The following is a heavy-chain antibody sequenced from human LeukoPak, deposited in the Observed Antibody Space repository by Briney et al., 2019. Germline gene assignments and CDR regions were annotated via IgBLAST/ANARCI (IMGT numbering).Heavy chain of an antibody. CDR3: AHFDWLLYGGNY. CDR2: ISYDGSNK. CDR1: GFTFSDYY. D-gene: IGHD3-9*01. V-gene: IGHV3-30*03. Sequence: PGGSLRLSCAASGFTFSDYYMSWIRQAPGKGLEWVAVISYDGSNKYYADSVKGRFTISRDNSKNTLYLQMNSLRAEDTAVYYCAHFDWLLYGGNYWGQGTPVTVSS. J-gene: IGHJ4*02.